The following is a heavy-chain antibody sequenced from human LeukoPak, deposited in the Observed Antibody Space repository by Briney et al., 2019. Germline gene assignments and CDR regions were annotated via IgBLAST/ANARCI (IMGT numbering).Heavy chain of an antibody. CDR1: GYTFTSYY. D-gene: IGHD3-22*01. J-gene: IGHJ4*02. CDR3: ARGRAYYYDSSGYYYFDY. CDR2: INPSGGST. V-gene: IGHV1-46*01. Sequence: ASVKVSCKASGYTFTSYYMHWVRQAPGQGLEWMGIINPSGGSTSYAQKFQGRVTMTRDTSTSTVYMELSSLRSEDTAVYYCARGRAYYYDSSGYYYFDYWGQGTLVIVSS.